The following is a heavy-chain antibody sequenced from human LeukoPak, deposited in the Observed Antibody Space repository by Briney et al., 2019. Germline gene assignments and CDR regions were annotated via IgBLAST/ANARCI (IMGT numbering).Heavy chain of an antibody. V-gene: IGHV4-34*01. CDR2: INHSGST. J-gene: IGHJ5*02. CDR3: ARVVAAAGDNWFDP. D-gene: IGHD6-13*01. CDR1: GGSLSGYY. Sequence: SETLSLTCAVYGGSLSGYYWSWIRQPPGKGLEWIGDINHSGSTNYNPSLTSRVTISVATSKNQFSLKLSSVTAADTAVYYCARVVAAAGDNWFDPWGQGTLVTVSS.